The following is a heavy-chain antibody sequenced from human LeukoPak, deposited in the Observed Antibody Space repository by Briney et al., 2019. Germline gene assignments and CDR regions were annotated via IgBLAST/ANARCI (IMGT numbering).Heavy chain of an antibody. CDR3: ARGQGGYCSSSSCYFRGGFDY. V-gene: IGHV4-39*01. CDR1: GGSISSSSYY. Sequence: SETLSLTCTVSGGSISSSSYYWGWIRQPPGKGLEWIGSIYYSGSTYYNPSLKSRVTISVDTSKNQFSLKLSSVTAADTAVYYCARGQGGYCSSSSCYFRGGFDYWGQGTLVTVSS. J-gene: IGHJ4*02. CDR2: IYYSGST. D-gene: IGHD2-2*01.